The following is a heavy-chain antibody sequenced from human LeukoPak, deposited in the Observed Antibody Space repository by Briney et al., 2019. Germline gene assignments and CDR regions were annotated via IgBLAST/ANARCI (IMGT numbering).Heavy chain of an antibody. V-gene: IGHV3-48*03. CDR1: GFTFRSYE. D-gene: IGHD2-15*01. J-gene: IGHJ4*02. CDR3: AREGGTGGYFDY. CDR2: VSSSGSTI. Sequence: GGTLSLSCAASGFTFRSYEMNWVRQAPGQGLEWVSYVSSSGSTIYYADSVKGRFTISSDNAKNSLYLPMNSLRAEDTAVYYCAREGGTGGYFDYWGQGTLVTVSS.